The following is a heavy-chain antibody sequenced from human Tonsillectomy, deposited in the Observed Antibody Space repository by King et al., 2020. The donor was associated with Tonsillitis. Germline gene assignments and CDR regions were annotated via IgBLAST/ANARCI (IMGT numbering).Heavy chain of an antibody. Sequence: VQLVESGGGVVQPGRSLRLSCAASGFTFSSYALHWVRQAPGKGLEWVALISYDGSNEYYADSVKGRFTISRDNSKNTLYLQMNSLRAEDTAVYYCAREGVGPKNYSYGMDVWGQGTTVTVSS. J-gene: IGHJ6*02. CDR1: GFTFSSYA. V-gene: IGHV3-30-3*01. CDR2: ISYDGSNE. CDR3: AREGVGPKNYSYGMDV. D-gene: IGHD2-15*01.